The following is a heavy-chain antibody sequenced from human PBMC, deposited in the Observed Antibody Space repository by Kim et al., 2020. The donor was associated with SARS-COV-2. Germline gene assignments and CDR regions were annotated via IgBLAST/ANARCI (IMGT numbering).Heavy chain of an antibody. CDR2: IKQDGSEK. CDR1: GFTFSSYW. V-gene: IGHV3-7*01. CDR3: AKAGLVSLYYYAMDV. Sequence: GGSLRLSCAASGFTFSSYWMNWVRQSRGMWMEWVANIKQDGSEKYYVDSVKGRFTISRDNAKNSLYLQMNSLRAEDTAVYYCAKAGLVSLYYYAMDVWGQGTTVTVSS. D-gene: IGHD6-6*01. J-gene: IGHJ6*02.